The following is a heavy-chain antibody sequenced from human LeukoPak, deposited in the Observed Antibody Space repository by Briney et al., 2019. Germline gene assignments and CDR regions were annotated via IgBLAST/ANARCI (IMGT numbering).Heavy chain of an antibody. CDR2: INTNTGNP. CDR3: AREGIVPAAIRYFDL. CDR1: GYTFTGYA. J-gene: IGHJ2*01. Sequence: EASVKVSCKASGYTFTGYAMNWVRQAPGQGLEWMGWINTNTGNPMYAQGFTGRFVFSLDTSVSTAYLQISSLKAEDTAVYYCAREGIVPAAIRYFDLWGRGTLVTVSS. D-gene: IGHD2-2*01. V-gene: IGHV7-4-1*02.